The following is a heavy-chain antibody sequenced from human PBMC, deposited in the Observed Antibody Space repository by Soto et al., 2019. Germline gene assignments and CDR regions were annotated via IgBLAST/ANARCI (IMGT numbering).Heavy chain of an antibody. CDR2: IYYSGST. J-gene: IGHJ5*02. D-gene: IGHD3-10*01. CDR1: GGSXSSGGYY. V-gene: IGHV4-31*03. CDR3: ARDIRYYYGSGSLVTRNWFDP. Sequence: PSETLSLTCTVSGGSXSSGGYYCSWIRQHPGKGLEWIGYIYYSGSTYYNPSLKSRVTISVDTSKNQFSLKLSSVTAADTAVYYCARDIRYYYGSGSLVTRNWFDPWGQGTLVTVSS.